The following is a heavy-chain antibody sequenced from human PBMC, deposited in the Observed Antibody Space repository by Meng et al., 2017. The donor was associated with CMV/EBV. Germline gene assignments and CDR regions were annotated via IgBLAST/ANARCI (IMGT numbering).Heavy chain of an antibody. J-gene: IGHJ4*02. CDR2: ISSSSSTI. Sequence: GGSLRLSCAASGFTFSSYSMIWVRQAPGKGLEWVSYISSSSSTIYYADSVKGRFTISRDNAKNSLYLQMNSLRAEDTAVYYCARDLVEDIVVVPAAITFDYWGQGTLVTVSS. CDR3: ARDLVEDIVVVPAAITFDY. V-gene: IGHV3-48*04. D-gene: IGHD2-2*02. CDR1: GFTFSSYS.